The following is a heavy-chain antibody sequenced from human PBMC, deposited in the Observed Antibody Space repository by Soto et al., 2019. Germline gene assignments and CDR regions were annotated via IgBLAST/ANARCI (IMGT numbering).Heavy chain of an antibody. Sequence: SVKVSCKASGGTFSSYAISWVRQAPGQGLEWMGGIIPIFGTANYAQKFQGRVTITADKSTSTAYMELSSLRSEDTAVYYCAREGGIAVAGTSYYYGMDVWGQGTTVTVSS. CDR2: IIPIFGTA. J-gene: IGHJ6*02. V-gene: IGHV1-69*06. D-gene: IGHD6-19*01. CDR1: GGTFSSYA. CDR3: AREGGIAVAGTSYYYGMDV.